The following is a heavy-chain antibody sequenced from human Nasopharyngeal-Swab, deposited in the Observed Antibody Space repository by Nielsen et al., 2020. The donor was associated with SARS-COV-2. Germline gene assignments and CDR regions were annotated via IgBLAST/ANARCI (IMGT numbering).Heavy chain of an antibody. CDR2: ITSSSSTR. J-gene: IGHJ4*02. CDR1: GFAFSDYS. V-gene: IGHV3-48*02. Sequence: GESLKISCAASGFAFSDYSMDWVRQAPGKGLEWVSYITSSSSTRYYAYSVKGRFTVSSNNAKNSLYLQMNSLRDEDTAVYYCVREFEATGATYLDYWGLGTLVTVSS. D-gene: IGHD1-26*01. CDR3: VREFEATGATYLDY.